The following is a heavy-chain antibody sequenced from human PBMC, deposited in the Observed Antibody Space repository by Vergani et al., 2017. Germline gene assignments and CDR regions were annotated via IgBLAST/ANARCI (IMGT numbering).Heavy chain of an antibody. Sequence: EVQLVESGGGLVQPGGSLRLSCAASGLTVSSNYMSWVRQTSGKGLEWVSAISGHGDRTYYADSVKGRFTISRDNSKNTVYLQMNSLKAEDRATYYCAREERSNTSPFVGDWGQGTLVTV. CDR1: GLTVSSNY. J-gene: IGHJ4*02. V-gene: IGHV3-23*04. D-gene: IGHD2/OR15-2a*01. CDR3: AREERSNTSPFVGD. CDR2: ISGHGDRT.